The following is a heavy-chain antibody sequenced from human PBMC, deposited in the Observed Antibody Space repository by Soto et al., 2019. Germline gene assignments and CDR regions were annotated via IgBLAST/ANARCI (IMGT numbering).Heavy chain of an antibody. Sequence: PSETLSLTCAVYGGSFSGYYWSWIRQPPGKGLEWIGEINHSGSTNYNPSLKSRVTISVDTSKNQFSLKLSSVIAADTAVYYCARGVRTVHPPYSFDYWGQGTLVTVSS. CDR1: GGSFSGYY. CDR3: ARGVRTVHPPYSFDY. CDR2: INHSGST. V-gene: IGHV4-34*01. D-gene: IGHD3-10*01. J-gene: IGHJ4*02.